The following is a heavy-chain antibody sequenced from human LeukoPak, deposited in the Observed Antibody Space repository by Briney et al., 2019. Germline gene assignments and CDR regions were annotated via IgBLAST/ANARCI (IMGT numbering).Heavy chain of an antibody. V-gene: IGHV3-15*01. CDR2: IKSKTDGGTT. D-gene: IGHD4-11*01. CDR3: TTDSMTTLFDY. Sequence: GGSLRLSCAASGFTFNNYAMSWVRQAPGKGLEWVGRIKSKTDGGTTDYAAPVKGRFTISRDDSKNTLYLQMNSLKTEDTAVYYCTTDSMTTLFDYWGQGTLVTVSS. J-gene: IGHJ4*02. CDR1: GFTFNNYA.